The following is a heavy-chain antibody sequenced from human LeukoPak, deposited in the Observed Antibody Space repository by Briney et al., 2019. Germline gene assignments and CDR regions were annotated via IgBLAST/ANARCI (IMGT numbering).Heavy chain of an antibody. Sequence: GGSLRLSCAASGFTVSINYMSWVRQAPGKGLEWVSVIYSGGRTYYGDSVKGRFTISRDNSNNTLYLQMNSLRAEDTAIYYCARVISGSYLDYWGQGTLVTVSS. CDR2: IYSGGRT. D-gene: IGHD1-26*01. V-gene: IGHV3-53*01. CDR1: GFTVSINY. J-gene: IGHJ4*02. CDR3: ARVISGSYLDY.